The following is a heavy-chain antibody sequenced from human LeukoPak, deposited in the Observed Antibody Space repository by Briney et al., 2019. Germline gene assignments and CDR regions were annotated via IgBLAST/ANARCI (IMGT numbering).Heavy chain of an antibody. D-gene: IGHD1-1*01. Sequence: PSEALSLTWTVSGGSISSGSYYWTWIRQPPGKGLEWIGYVEHTGRTNLNPSLDGRHSLSRDTTKHLFSLRPRSVTGADAAVYFCARGRASSSTWYSTYYYYFYIEVSGKGTTVTVSS. J-gene: IGHJ6*03. CDR1: GGSISSGSYY. V-gene: IGHV4-61*03. CDR3: ARGRASSSTWYSTYYYYFYIEV. CDR2: VEHTGRT.